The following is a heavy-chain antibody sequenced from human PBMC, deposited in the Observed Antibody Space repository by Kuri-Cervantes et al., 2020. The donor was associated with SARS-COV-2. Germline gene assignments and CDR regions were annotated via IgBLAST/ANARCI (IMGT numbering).Heavy chain of an antibody. Sequence: ESLKISCTVSGGSISSSSYYWGWIRQPPGKGLEWIGSIYYSGSTYYNPSLKSRVTISVDTSKNQFSLKLSSVTAADTAVYYCAMGYSSSSANWFDPWGQGTLVTVSS. CDR3: AMGYSSSSANWFDP. CDR1: GGSISSSSYY. CDR2: IYYSGST. V-gene: IGHV4-39*01. J-gene: IGHJ5*02. D-gene: IGHD6-6*01.